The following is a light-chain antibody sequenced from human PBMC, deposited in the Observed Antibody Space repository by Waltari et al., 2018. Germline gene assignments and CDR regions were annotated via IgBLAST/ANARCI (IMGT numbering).Light chain of an antibody. CDR3: QQYNNWPPWT. CDR2: GAS. CDR1: QTVKTK. J-gene: IGKJ1*01. V-gene: IGKV3-15*01. Sequence: ETVMTQSPGTLSVSPGDRATLSCRASQTVKTKLAWYQHKPGQAPRLLISGASTRATGVPDRFSGSGSGTDFTLIISGLQSEDFAVYYCQQYNNWPPWTFGQGTKVEIK.